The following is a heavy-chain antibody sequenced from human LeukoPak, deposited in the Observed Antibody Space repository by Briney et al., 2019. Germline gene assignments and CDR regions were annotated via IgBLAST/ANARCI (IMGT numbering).Heavy chain of an antibody. D-gene: IGHD4-17*01. CDR1: GGSFSGYY. Sequence: SETLSLTCAVYGGSFSGYYWSWIRQPPGKGLEWIGEINHSGSTNYNPSLKSRVTISVDTSKNQFSLKLSSVTAADTAVYYCARFPYGDYEDYYYGMDVWGQGTTVTVSS. V-gene: IGHV4-34*01. CDR3: ARFPYGDYEDYYYGMDV. CDR2: INHSGST. J-gene: IGHJ6*02.